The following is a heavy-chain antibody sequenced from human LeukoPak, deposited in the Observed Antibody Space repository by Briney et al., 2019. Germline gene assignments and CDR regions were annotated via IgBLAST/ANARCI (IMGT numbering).Heavy chain of an antibody. V-gene: IGHV1-2*02. CDR3: ARGSFITIFGVRY. CDR1: GYTFTGYY. CDR2: INPNSGGT. J-gene: IGHJ4*02. Sequence: GASVKVSCKASGYTFTGYYMHWVRQAPGQGLEWMGWINPNSGGTNYAQKFQGRVTMTRNTSISTAYMELSSLRSEDTAVYYCARGSFITIFGVRYWGQGTLVTVSS. D-gene: IGHD3-3*01.